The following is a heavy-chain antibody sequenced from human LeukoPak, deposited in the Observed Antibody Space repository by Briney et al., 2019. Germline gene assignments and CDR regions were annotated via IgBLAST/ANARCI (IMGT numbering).Heavy chain of an antibody. CDR2: ISYDGSNK. CDR3: AREWIDVGAAFDI. CDR1: GFTFSSYG. Sequence: GGSLRLSCAASGFTFSSYGIHWVRQAPGKGLEWVAVISYDGSNKYYADSVKGRFTISRDNSKNTLYLQMNSLRDEDTAVYYCAREWIDVGAAFDIWGQGTMVTISS. J-gene: IGHJ3*02. D-gene: IGHD5-12*01. V-gene: IGHV3-30*03.